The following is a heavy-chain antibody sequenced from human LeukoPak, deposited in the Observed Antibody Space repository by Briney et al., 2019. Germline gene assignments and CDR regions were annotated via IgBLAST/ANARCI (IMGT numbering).Heavy chain of an antibody. D-gene: IGHD3-10*01. V-gene: IGHV3-21*01. Sequence: GGSLRLSCAASGFTFSNFLMTWVRQAPGKGLEWVSSISSTSSYIYYADSMKGRFTISRDNAKNSLYLQMNSLRAEDTAVYYCARALWSGPVYYGMDVWGQGTTVTVSS. J-gene: IGHJ6*02. CDR2: ISSTSSYI. CDR1: GFTFSNFL. CDR3: ARALWSGPVYYGMDV.